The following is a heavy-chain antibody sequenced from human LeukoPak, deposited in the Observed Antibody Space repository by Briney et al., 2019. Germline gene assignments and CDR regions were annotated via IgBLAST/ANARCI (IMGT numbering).Heavy chain of an antibody. V-gene: IGHV3-7*01. J-gene: IGHJ3*02. Sequence: GGSLRLSCVGSGFTFRNHWVNWVRQSPRKGLEWVANIKPDGIDKYYVDSARGRFTVSRDNAKNSAFLQMNSLRAEDTATYYCATISAQTFDIWGQGTLVSVSS. CDR1: GFTFRNHW. CDR2: IKPDGIDK. CDR3: ATISAQTFDI. D-gene: IGHD5-24*01.